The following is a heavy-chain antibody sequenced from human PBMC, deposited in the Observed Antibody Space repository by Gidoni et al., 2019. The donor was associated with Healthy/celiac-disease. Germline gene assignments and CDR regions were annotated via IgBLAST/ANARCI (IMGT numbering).Heavy chain of an antibody. CDR1: GYSFTSSW. J-gene: IGHJ6*02. CDR3: ARGGGAVAGRTYYGMDV. D-gene: IGHD6-19*01. CDR2: IYPGDSDT. V-gene: IGHV5-51*01. Sequence: EVQLVQSGAEVKKPGAALKISCKGSGYSFTSSWIGWVRQMPGKGLEWMGIIYPGDSDTRYSPSFQGQVTIAADKSISTAYLQWSSLKASDTAMYYCARGGGAVAGRTYYGMDVWGQGTTVTVSS.